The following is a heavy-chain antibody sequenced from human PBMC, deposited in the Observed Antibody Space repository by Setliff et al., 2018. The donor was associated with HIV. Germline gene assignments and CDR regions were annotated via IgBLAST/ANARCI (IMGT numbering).Heavy chain of an antibody. Sequence: SETLSLTCTVSDGSISSSVYYWSWIRQHPGKGLEWIGYIYYSGSTYYNPSLKSRVTMSVDTSKNQFSLKLSSVSVADTAIYYCATKPRPIVVMPTATYWYFDLWGRGTLVTVSS. V-gene: IGHV4-31*03. J-gene: IGHJ2*01. CDR2: IYYSGST. D-gene: IGHD2-2*01. CDR1: DGSISSSVYY. CDR3: ATKPRPIVVMPTATYWYFDL.